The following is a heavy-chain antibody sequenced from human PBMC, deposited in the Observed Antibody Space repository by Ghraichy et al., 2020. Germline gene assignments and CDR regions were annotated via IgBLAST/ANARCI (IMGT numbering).Heavy chain of an antibody. D-gene: IGHD2-2*01. J-gene: IGHJ5*02. CDR1: GGSITSNNW. Sequence: SETLSLTCGVSGGSITSNNWWSWVRQPPGEGLEWIGEIYHTGSTSYNPSLKSRVTISVDQSKNHFSLKLGSVTAADTAVYYCAKGSCSSTDCYYRSSWFDPWGQGTLVTVSS. V-gene: IGHV4-4*02. CDR2: IYHTGST. CDR3: AKGSCSSTDCYYRSSWFDP.